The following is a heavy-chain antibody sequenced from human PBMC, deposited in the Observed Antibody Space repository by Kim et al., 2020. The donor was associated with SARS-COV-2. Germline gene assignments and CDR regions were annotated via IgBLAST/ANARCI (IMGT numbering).Heavy chain of an antibody. J-gene: IGHJ6*02. V-gene: IGHV1-2*04. CDR3: ARSYDILTGSNYYYGMDV. Sequence: ASVKVSCKASGYTFTGYYMHWVRQAPGQGLEWMGWINPNSGGTNYAQKFQGWVTMTRDTSISTAYMELSRLRSDDTAVYYCARSYDILTGSNYYYGMDVWGPGTTVTGSS. CDR1: GYTFTGYY. D-gene: IGHD3-9*01. CDR2: INPNSGGT.